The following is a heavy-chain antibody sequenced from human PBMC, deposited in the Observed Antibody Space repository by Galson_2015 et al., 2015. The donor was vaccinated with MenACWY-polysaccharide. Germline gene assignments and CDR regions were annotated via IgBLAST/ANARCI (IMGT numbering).Heavy chain of an antibody. CDR2: INPNSGAT. V-gene: IGHV1-2*02. CDR3: ARSGGRYHFDY. Sequence: SVKVSCKASGYTFTTHYFHWMRQAPGQGLEWMGSINPNSGATTYAQRFQGRVMMTRDTSISTVYMELSSLKSDDTAVYYCARSGGRYHFDYWGQGTLVTVST. D-gene: IGHD1-26*01. J-gene: IGHJ4*02. CDR1: GYTFTTHY.